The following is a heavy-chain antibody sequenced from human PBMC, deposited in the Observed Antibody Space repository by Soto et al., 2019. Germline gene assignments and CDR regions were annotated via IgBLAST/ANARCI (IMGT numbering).Heavy chain of an antibody. J-gene: IGHJ3*02. CDR3: AKNSVAGVRFLEWSFDI. CDR1: GFTFSIYA. V-gene: IGHV3-23*01. D-gene: IGHD3-3*01. Sequence: EVQLLESGGGLVQPGGSLRLSCAASGFTFSIYAMSWVRQAPGKGLEWVSAISGSGGSTNYADSVKGRFTISRDNSKNTLYLQMNSLRAEDTAVYYCAKNSVAGVRFLEWSFDIWGQGTMVTVSS. CDR2: ISGSGGST.